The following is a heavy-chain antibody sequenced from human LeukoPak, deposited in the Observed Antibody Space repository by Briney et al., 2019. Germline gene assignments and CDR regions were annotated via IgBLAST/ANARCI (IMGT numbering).Heavy chain of an antibody. D-gene: IGHD6-6*01. Sequence: ASVKVSCEASGGTFSSYAISWVRQAPGQGLEWMGWISAYNGNTNYAQKLQGRVTMTTDTSTSTAYMELRSLRSDDTAVYYCARFVRQMTTFDYWGQGTLVTVSS. CDR3: ARFVRQMTTFDY. CDR1: GGTFSSYA. V-gene: IGHV1-18*01. J-gene: IGHJ4*02. CDR2: ISAYNGNT.